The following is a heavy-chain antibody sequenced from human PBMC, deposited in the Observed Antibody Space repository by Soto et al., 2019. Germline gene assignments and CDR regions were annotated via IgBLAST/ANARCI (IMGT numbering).Heavy chain of an antibody. V-gene: IGHV1-18*01. J-gene: IGHJ6*02. Sequence: QVQLVQSGVEVREPGASVKVSCKAVRYIFTNYGVSWVRQAPGQGLEWMGWITTYNGNTEYAQKCQGRVTMTTDASTSTDYRELGSRRSDDTAIYYCARALTGYGMDVWGQGTTVTVSS. CDR3: ARALTGYGMDV. CDR2: ITTYNGNT. CDR1: RYIFTNYG.